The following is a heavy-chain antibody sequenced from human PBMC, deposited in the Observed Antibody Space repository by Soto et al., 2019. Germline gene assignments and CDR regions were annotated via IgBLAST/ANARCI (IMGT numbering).Heavy chain of an antibody. J-gene: IGHJ6*02. D-gene: IGHD6-6*01. Sequence: QVQLVQSGAEVKKPGASVKVSCKASGYTFTSYGISWVRQAPGQGLEWMGWISAYNGNTNYAQKLQGRVTMTTDTSTSTAYMELRGLRSDDTAVYYCARSGYSSSSDRTYYYYGMDVWGQGTTVTVSS. CDR1: GYTFTSYG. V-gene: IGHV1-18*01. CDR2: ISAYNGNT. CDR3: ARSGYSSSSDRTYYYYGMDV.